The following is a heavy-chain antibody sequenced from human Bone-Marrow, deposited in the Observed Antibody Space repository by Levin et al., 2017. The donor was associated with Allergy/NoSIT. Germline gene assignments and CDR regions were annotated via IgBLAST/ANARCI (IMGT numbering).Heavy chain of an antibody. CDR1: GYTFTSYA. J-gene: IGHJ5*02. CDR3: ARDQAIAADRNCFGP. D-gene: IGHD6-13*01. V-gene: IGHV7-4-1*02. CDR2: IDTSTGNP. Sequence: GESLKISCKSSGYTFTSYAVNWVRQAPGQGLEWMGWIDTSTGNPTYAQGFTGQFVFSLDTSVSTAYLQISSLKAEDTAVYYCARDQAIAADRNCFGPWGQGTLVTVSS.